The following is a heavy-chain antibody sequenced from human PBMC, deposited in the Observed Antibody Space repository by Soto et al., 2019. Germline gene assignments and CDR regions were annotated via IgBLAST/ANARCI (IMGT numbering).Heavy chain of an antibody. J-gene: IGHJ6*02. CDR3: ARDLSSDYGLDV. CDR2: IYSGGST. Sequence: EVQLVESGGGLVQPGGSLRLSCAASGFTVSSNYMSWVRQAPGKGLEWVSVIYSGGSTYYADSVKVRFTISRDNSKNTLYLQMNSLRAEDTAVYYCARDLSSDYGLDVWGQGTTVTVSS. V-gene: IGHV3-66*01. CDR1: GFTVSSNY.